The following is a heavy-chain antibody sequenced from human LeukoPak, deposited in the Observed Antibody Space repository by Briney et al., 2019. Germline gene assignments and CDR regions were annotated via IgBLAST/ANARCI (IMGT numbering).Heavy chain of an antibody. CDR1: GYTFTGYY. CDR3: ARGESSGSLFYYYYYGMDV. J-gene: IGHJ6*02. D-gene: IGHD3-10*01. CDR2: INPNSGGT. Sequence: GASVKVSCKASGYTFTGYYMHWVRQAPGQGLEWMGWINPNSGGTNYAQKFRGWVTMTRDTSISTAYMELSRLRSDDTAVYYCARGESSGSLFYYYYYGMDVWGQGTTVTVSS. V-gene: IGHV1-2*04.